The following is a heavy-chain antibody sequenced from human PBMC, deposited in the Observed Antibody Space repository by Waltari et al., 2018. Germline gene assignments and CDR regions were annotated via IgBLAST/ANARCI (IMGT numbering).Heavy chain of an antibody. Sequence: QVQLQESGPGLVKPSETLSLTCTVSGGSISSYYWSWIRQPPGKGLEWIGYIYYSGSTNYNPSLKSRVTISVDTSKNQFSLKLSSETAADTAVYYCARGRYQWELPWGQGTLVTVSS. D-gene: IGHD1-26*01. CDR3: ARGRYQWELP. CDR2: IYYSGST. J-gene: IGHJ4*02. V-gene: IGHV4-59*01. CDR1: GGSISSYY.